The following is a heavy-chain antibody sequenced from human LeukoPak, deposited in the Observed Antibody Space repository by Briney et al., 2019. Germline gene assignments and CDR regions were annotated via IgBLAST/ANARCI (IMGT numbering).Heavy chain of an antibody. V-gene: IGHV1-2*02. J-gene: IGHJ4*02. CDR2: INPNSGGT. Sequence: GASVEVSCKASGYTFTGYYMHWVRQAPGQGLEWMGWINPNSGGTNYAQKFQGRVTMTRDTSISTAYMELSRLRSDDTAVYYCARAYYDFWSGYQPYYFDYWGQGTLVTVSS. D-gene: IGHD3-3*01. CDR3: ARAYYDFWSGYQPYYFDY. CDR1: GYTFTGYY.